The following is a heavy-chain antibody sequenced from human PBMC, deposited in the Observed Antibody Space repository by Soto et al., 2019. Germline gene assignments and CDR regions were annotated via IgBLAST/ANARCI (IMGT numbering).Heavy chain of an antibody. Sequence: GGSLRLSWEASGFTFSNYAMTRGRQAPGEGLGWVSTVAYNGGTYSPDSGKGRFTISRDNSRNTLTLQMASLRAEDTAVYFCGKGRGTVVHGGTRTFAYWGQGNRVNVSA. CDR1: GFTFSNYA. CDR3: GKGRGTVVHGGTRTFAY. CDR2: VAYNGGT. V-gene: IGHV3-23*01. J-gene: IGHJ4*02. D-gene: IGHD2-2*01.